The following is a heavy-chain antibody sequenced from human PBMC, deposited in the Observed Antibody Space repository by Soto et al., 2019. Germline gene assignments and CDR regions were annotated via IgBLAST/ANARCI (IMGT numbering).Heavy chain of an antibody. V-gene: IGHV4-31*03. Sequence: SETLSLTCTVSGGSISSGGYYWSWIRQHPGKGLEWIGYIYYSGSTYYNPSLKSRVTISVDTSKNQFSLKLSSVTAADTAVYFCARGHDYDILTGGNWFDPWGQGTPVTVSS. CDR2: IYYSGST. D-gene: IGHD3-9*01. J-gene: IGHJ5*02. CDR3: ARGHDYDILTGGNWFDP. CDR1: GGSISSGGYY.